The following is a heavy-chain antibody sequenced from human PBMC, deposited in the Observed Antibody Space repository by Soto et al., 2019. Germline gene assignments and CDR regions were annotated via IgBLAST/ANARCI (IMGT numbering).Heavy chain of an antibody. CDR1: GYTFTGYY. D-gene: IGHD6-19*01. V-gene: IGHV1-2*04. J-gene: IGHJ4*02. CDR2: INPNSGGT. CDR3: ARKSSRWYGPIDY. Sequence: ASVKVSCKASGYTFTGYYMHWVRQAPGQGLEWMGWINPNSGGTNYAQKFQGWVTMTRDTSISTAYMELSRLRSDDTAVYCCARKSSRWYGPIDYWGQGTLVSVSS.